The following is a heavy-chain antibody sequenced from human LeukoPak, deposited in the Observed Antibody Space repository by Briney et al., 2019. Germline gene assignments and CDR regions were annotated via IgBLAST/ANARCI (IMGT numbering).Heavy chain of an antibody. CDR3: VRDPVDY. V-gene: IGHV3-7*01. Sequence: PGGSLRLSCAASGFTFTNCWMSWVRQAPGKGLEWVASIKQDASDKYYVDSVKGRFTISRDNAKNSLFLQMISLRAEDTALYYCVRDPVDYWGQGILVTVSS. CDR1: GFTFTNCW. J-gene: IGHJ4*02. CDR2: IKQDASDK.